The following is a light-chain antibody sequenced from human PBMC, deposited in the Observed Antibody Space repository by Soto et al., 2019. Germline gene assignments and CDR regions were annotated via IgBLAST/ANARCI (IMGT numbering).Light chain of an antibody. V-gene: IGLV2-14*03. J-gene: IGLJ1*01. CDR1: SSDVGAYKY. CDR2: DVS. CDR3: SSYTSSSTRV. Sequence: QSVLTQPASVSGSPGQSITISCTGTSSDVGAYKYVSWYQQHPGKAPKLMIYDVSNRPSGVSNRFSGSKSGNTASLTISGLQAEDEADYYCSSYTSSSTRVFGTGTKVTVL.